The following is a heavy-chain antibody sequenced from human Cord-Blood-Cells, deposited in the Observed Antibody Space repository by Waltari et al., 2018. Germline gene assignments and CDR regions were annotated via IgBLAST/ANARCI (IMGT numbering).Heavy chain of an antibody. V-gene: IGHV4-4*02. CDR3: ARKRDLEAFDI. CDR2: IYHSGGT. Sequence: QVQLQESGPGLVKPSGTLSLTCAVSGGSISSSNWWSWVRQPPGKGLEWIGEIYHSGGTNYNPSLTSRVTISVDKSKNQFSLKRSSVTAADTAVYYCARKRDLEAFDIWGQGTMVTVSS. CDR1: GGSISSSNW. J-gene: IGHJ3*02. D-gene: IGHD1-1*01.